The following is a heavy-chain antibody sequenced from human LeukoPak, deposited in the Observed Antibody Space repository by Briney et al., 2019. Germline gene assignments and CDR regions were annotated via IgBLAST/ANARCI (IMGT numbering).Heavy chain of an antibody. CDR1: GFTFSSYS. Sequence: GGSLRLSCAASGFTFSSYSMNWVRQAPGKGLEWVSSISSSSSYIYYADSVKGRFTISRDNAKNSLYLQMNSLRAEDTAVYYCARDAMAGGAYAYDIWGQGTMVTVSS. CDR2: ISSSSSYI. J-gene: IGHJ3*02. V-gene: IGHV3-21*01. D-gene: IGHD2-2*01. CDR3: ARDAMAGGAYAYDI.